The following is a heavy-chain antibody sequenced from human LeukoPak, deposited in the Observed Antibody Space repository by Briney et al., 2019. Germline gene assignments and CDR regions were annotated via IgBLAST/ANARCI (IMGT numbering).Heavy chain of an antibody. CDR1: GFTFSHYE. CDR2: ISSSGSTI. J-gene: IGHJ6*04. Sequence: TGGSLRLSCAASGFTFSHYEMNRVRQAPGKGLEWVSYISSSGSTIYYADSVKGRFTISRDNAKNSLYLQMNSLRAEDTAVYYCAELGITMIGGVWGKGTTVTISS. CDR3: AELGITMIGGV. D-gene: IGHD3-10*02. V-gene: IGHV3-48*03.